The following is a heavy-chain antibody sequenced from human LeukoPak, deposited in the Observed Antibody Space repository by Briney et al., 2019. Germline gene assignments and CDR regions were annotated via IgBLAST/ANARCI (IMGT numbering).Heavy chain of an antibody. Sequence: PGGSLRLSCAASGFTFSSYGVHWVRQAPGKGLEWVAVIWYDGSNKYYADSVKGRFTISRDNSKNTLYLQMNSLRAEDTAVYYCARDWRYCSGGSCYRGGYYFDYWGQGTLVTVSS. D-gene: IGHD2-15*01. CDR1: GFTFSSYG. CDR3: ARDWRYCSGGSCYRGGYYFDY. CDR2: IWYDGSNK. V-gene: IGHV3-33*01. J-gene: IGHJ4*02.